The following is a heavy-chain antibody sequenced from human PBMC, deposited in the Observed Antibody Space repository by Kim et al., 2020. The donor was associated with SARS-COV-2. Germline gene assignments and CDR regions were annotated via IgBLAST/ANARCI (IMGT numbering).Heavy chain of an antibody. J-gene: IGHJ5*02. Sequence: GGSLRLSCAASGFTFSSYAMSWVRQAPGKGLEWVSAISGSGGSTYYADSVKGRFTISRDNSKNTLYLQMNSLRAEDTAVYYCAKGRAPQGGPSGYYYDNIRVFDPWGQGTLVTVSS. CDR2: ISGSGGST. V-gene: IGHV3-23*01. CDR3: AKGRAPQGGPSGYYYDNIRVFDP. D-gene: IGHD3-22*01. CDR1: GFTFSSYA.